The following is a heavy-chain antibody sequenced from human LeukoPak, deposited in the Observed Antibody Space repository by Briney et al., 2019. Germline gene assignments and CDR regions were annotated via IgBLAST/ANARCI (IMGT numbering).Heavy chain of an antibody. CDR1: GGTFNSYA. CDR3: ARGYTYDPFYYYMDV. J-gene: IGHJ6*03. CDR2: IIPMFGTA. Sequence: GASVKVSRKTSGGTFNSYAVSWVRQAPGQGLEWMGGIIPMFGTARYAQKFQDRVTITADKSTSTAYMELSSLRSEDTAVYYCARGYTYDPFYYYMDVWGKGTTVIVSS. V-gene: IGHV1-69*06. D-gene: IGHD5-18*01.